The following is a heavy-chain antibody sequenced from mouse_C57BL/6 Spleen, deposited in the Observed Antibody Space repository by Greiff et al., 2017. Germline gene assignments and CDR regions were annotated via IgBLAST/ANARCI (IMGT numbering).Heavy chain of an antibody. D-gene: IGHD1-1*01. CDR2: IDPSDSET. CDR1: GYTFTSYW. CDR3: ARRNYGSRGYYAMDY. V-gene: IGHV1-52*01. J-gene: IGHJ4*01. Sequence: VQLQQPGVELVRPGSSVKLSCKASGYTFTSYWMHWVKQRPIQGLEWIGNIDPSDSETHYNQKFKDKATLTVDKSSSTAYMQLSSLTSEDSAVYYCARRNYGSRGYYAMDYWGQGTSVTVSS.